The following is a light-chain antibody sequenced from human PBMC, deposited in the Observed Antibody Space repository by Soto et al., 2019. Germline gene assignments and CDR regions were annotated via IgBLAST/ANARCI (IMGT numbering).Light chain of an antibody. CDR2: DAS. CDR1: QSISSY. J-gene: IGKJ4*01. CDR3: QQCNNWPLT. Sequence: EIVLTQSPATLSLSPGERSTLSCRASQSISSYLAWYQQKPGQAPRLLISDASNRATGIPARFSGSGSGTDFTLTISSLEPDDFAVYYCQQCNNWPLTFGGGTKV. V-gene: IGKV3-11*01.